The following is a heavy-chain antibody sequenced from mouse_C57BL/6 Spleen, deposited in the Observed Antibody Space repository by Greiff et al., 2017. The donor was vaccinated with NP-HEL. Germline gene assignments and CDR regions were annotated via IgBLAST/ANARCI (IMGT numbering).Heavy chain of an antibody. CDR3: TRAYDYDVADY. V-gene: IGHV5-9-1*02. Sequence: EVKLMESGEGLVKPGGSLKLSCAASGFTFSSYAMSWVRQTPEKRLEWVAYISSGGDYTYYADTVKGRFTISRDNARNTLYLQMSSLKSEDTAMYYCTRAYDYDVADYWGQGTSVTVSS. J-gene: IGHJ4*01. CDR1: GFTFSSYA. CDR2: ISSGGDYT. D-gene: IGHD2-4*01.